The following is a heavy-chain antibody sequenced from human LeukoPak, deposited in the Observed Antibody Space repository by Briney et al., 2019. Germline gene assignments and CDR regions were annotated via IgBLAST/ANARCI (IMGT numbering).Heavy chain of an antibody. V-gene: IGHV4-31*03. CDR3: ARTCSSPSCYYGMDV. CDR2: IYYSGST. Sequence: PSETLSLTCTVSGGSISSGGYYWSWIRQHPGKGLEWIGYIYYSGSTYYNPSLKSRVTISVDTSKNQFSLKLSSVTAADTAVYYCARTCSSPSCYYGMDVWGQGTTVAVSS. CDR1: GGSISSGGYY. D-gene: IGHD2-2*01. J-gene: IGHJ6*02.